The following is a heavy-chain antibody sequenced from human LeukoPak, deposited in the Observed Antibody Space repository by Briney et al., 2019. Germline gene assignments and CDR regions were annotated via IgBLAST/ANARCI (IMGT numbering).Heavy chain of an antibody. CDR1: GGSISSYY. D-gene: IGHD3-16*01. V-gene: IGHV4-59*08. Sequence: SETLSLTCTVSGGSISSYYWNWIRQTPGKGLEWIGYIYYSGSTDYNPSLKSRITMSVDTSKNQFSLKLSSVTAADTAIYYCARHYFRDYTFDYWGQGSLVTVSS. CDR3: ARHYFRDYTFDY. CDR2: IYYSGST. J-gene: IGHJ4*02.